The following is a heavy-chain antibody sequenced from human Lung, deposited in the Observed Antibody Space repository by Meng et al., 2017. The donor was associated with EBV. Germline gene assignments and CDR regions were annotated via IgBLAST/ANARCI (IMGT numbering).Heavy chain of an antibody. J-gene: IGHJ4*02. D-gene: IGHD1-26*01. CDR3: ARVEVGITSGDY. Sequence: QVQLGQSGGEVKKPGAAVKVSCKASGYTFTNYGITWVRQVPGQGLEWMGWISAYNGNTNYAQTLQGRVTMTTDTSTSTAYMELGSLRSDDTAVYYCARVEVGITSGDYWGQGTLVTVSS. CDR1: GYTFTNYG. V-gene: IGHV1-18*01. CDR2: ISAYNGNT.